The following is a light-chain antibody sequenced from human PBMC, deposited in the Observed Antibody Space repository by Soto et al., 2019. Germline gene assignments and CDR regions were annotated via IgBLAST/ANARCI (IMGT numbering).Light chain of an antibody. V-gene: IGKV1-39*01. CDR1: ESISRH. CDR3: QQSYSTLSIT. Sequence: DIQMTQSPSSLSASVGDRVTITCRASESISRHLNWYQQKPGKAPKLLIYAASSLKNGVPSRFSGGGSGTDFSITISNLQPEDFATYYCQQSYSTLSITFGQGTRLEMK. J-gene: IGKJ5*01. CDR2: AAS.